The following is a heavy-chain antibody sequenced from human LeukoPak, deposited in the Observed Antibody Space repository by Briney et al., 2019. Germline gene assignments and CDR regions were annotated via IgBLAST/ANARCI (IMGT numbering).Heavy chain of an antibody. D-gene: IGHD5/OR15-5a*01. CDR3: ASDQVSGVFDY. CDR1: GFIFSDFY. J-gene: IGHJ4*02. Sequence: PGGSLRLSCAGSGFIFSDFYINWIRQSPGKGLEWLAYISPDGSYTTYGDSVKGRFVISRDNAKNSVSLQMNSLGVEDTAVYFCASDQVSGVFDYWGRGARVTVS. V-gene: IGHV3-11*05. CDR2: ISPDGSYT.